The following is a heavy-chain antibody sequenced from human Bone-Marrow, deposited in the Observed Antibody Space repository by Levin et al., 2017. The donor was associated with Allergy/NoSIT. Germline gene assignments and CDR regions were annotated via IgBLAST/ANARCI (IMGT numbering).Heavy chain of an antibody. CDR2: INPSGGST. V-gene: IGHV1-46*01. J-gene: IGHJ3*02. D-gene: IGHD3-16*01. CDR1: GYTFTSYY. CDR3: AKPRIGGAFDI. Sequence: ASVKVSCKASGYTFTSYYMHWVRQAPGQGLEWMGIINPSGGSTSYAQKFQGRVTMTRDTSTSTVYMELSSLRSEDTAVYYCAKPRIGGAFDIWGQGTMVTVSS.